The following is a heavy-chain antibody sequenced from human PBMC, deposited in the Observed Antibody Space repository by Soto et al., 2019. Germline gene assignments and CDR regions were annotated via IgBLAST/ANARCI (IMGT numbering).Heavy chain of an antibody. CDR2: IIPIFGTA. CDR3: VRDLRRQWRRLDPESYTGMDV. V-gene: IGHV1-69*06. D-gene: IGHD5-12*01. J-gene: IGHJ6*02. Sequence: SVKVSCKASGGTFSSYAISWVRQAPGQGLEWMGGIIPIFGTANYAQKFQGRVTITADKSTSTAYMELSSLRSEDTAVYFWVRDLRRQWRRLDPESYTGMDVWGQGTTVTVSS. CDR1: GGTFSSYA.